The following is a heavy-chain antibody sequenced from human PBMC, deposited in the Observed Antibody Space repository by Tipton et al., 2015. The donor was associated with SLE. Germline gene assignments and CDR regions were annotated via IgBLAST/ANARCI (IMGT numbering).Heavy chain of an antibody. CDR3: ARDLYSGGNAVLAH. J-gene: IGHJ4*02. Sequence: SLRLSCAASGIIFRNSDMHWVRQTPGKGLEWVSAIGTAGDTYYPDSVKGRFTISRDNSKNTVYLQMNSLRIEDTAVYYCARDLYSGGNAVLAHWGQGALVTVSS. CDR2: IGTAGDT. CDR1: GIIFRNSD. D-gene: IGHD2-15*01. V-gene: IGHV3-13*01.